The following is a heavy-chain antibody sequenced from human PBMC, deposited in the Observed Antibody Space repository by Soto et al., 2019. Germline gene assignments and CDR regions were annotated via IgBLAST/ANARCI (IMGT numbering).Heavy chain of an antibody. CDR1: GGTFSSYF. V-gene: IGHV1-69*01. CDR3: ARETPSAAAAYYYYGLDV. CDR2: IIPVFGTA. Sequence: QVQLVQSGAEVKKAGSSVKVSCKVSGGTFSSYFINWVRQVPGQGLEWVGGIIPVFGTASYAEKFQGRVTITADESTSTAYLELSSLRPDDTAVYYCARETPSAAAAYYYYGLDVWGQGTTVTVPS. D-gene: IGHD6-13*01. J-gene: IGHJ6*02.